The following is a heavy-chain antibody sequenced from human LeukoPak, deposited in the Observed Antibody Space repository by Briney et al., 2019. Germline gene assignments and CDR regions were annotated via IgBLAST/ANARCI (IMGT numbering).Heavy chain of an antibody. D-gene: IGHD2-2*02. CDR1: GFTFSDYY. V-gene: IGHV3-11*04. Sequence: GGSLRLSCAASGFTFSDYYMSWIRQAPGKGLEWVSYISSSGSTIYYADSVKGRFTISRDNAKNSLYLQMNSLRAEDTAVYYCAKEGYQLLYSFDYWGQGTLATVSS. CDR3: AKEGYQLLYSFDY. J-gene: IGHJ4*02. CDR2: ISSSGSTI.